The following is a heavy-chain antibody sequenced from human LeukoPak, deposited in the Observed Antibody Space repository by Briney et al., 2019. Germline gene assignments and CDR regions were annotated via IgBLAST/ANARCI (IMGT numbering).Heavy chain of an antibody. CDR1: GGSISSYY. Sequence: SETLSLTCTVSGGSISSYYWSWIRHPAGKGLEWIGRIYTSGSTNYNPSLKSRVTMSVDTSKNQFSLKLSSVTAADTAVYYCAKQQLVLGWFDPWGQGTLVTVSS. V-gene: IGHV4-4*07. CDR3: AKQQLVLGWFDP. J-gene: IGHJ5*02. CDR2: IYTSGST. D-gene: IGHD6-13*01.